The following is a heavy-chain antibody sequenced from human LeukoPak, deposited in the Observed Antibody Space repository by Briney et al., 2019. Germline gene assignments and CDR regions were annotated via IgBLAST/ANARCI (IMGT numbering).Heavy chain of an antibody. CDR2: IKQDGTEK. CDR1: GFAFTSSW. V-gene: IGHV3-7*01. J-gene: IGHJ4*02. CDR3: ARIITSVAGADY. D-gene: IGHD6-19*01. Sequence: GGSLRLSCAASGFAFTSSWMSWVRQAPGKGLEWLANIKQDGTEKYYVDSVKGRFTISRDNTKNSLYLQMDSLRAEDRAVYYCARIITSVAGADYWGQGALVTVSS.